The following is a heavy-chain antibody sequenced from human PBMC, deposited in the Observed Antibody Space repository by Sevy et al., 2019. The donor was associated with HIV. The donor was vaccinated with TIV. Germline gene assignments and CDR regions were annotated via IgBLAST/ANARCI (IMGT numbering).Heavy chain of an antibody. J-gene: IGHJ4*02. Sequence: GGSLRLSCAASGFSFRGSAVHWVRQTFGKGLEWVGRIKSKGDNSATLYSSSVKGRFTISGDDSTNTAYLQMSSLHTEDTAIYYCRSLDLVVTGATLRGRKQKTIGWWGQGSLVTVSS. CDR3: RSLDLVVTGATLRGRKQKTIGW. V-gene: IGHV3-73*01. D-gene: IGHD6-19*01. CDR2: IKSKGDNSAT. CDR1: GFSFRGSA.